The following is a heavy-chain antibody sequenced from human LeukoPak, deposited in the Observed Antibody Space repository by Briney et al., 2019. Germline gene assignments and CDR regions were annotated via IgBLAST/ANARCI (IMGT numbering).Heavy chain of an antibody. CDR2: INHSGST. D-gene: IGHD3-10*01. CDR1: GGSFSGYY. V-gene: IGHV4-34*01. CDR3: ARGLGYYGSGSYLKH. Sequence: SETLSLTCAVYGGSFSGYYWSWIRQPPGKGLEWIGEINHSGSTNYNPSLKSRVTISVDTSKNQFSLKLSSVTAADTAVHYCARGLGYYGSGSYLKHWGQGTLVTVSS. J-gene: IGHJ4*02.